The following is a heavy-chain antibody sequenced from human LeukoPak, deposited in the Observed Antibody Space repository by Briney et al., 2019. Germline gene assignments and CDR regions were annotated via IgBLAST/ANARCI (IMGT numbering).Heavy chain of an antibody. CDR2: ISGSGGSA. V-gene: IGHV3-23*01. D-gene: IGHD3-3*01. J-gene: IGHJ5*02. Sequence: GGSLRLSCAASGFTFSSYAMSWVRQAPGKGLEWVSAISGSGGSAYYADSVRGRFTISRDNSKNTLYLQMNSLRDEDTALYYCAKDPVIYYDFWSGYLDPWGQGALVTVSS. CDR3: AKDPVIYYDFWSGYLDP. CDR1: GFTFSSYA.